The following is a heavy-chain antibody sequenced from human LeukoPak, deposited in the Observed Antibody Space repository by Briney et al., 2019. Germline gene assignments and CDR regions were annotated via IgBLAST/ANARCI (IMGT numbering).Heavy chain of an antibody. Sequence: PGGSLRLSCAGSGIRFSDYSMSWVRQAPGKGLEGVANIKQDGSDKYYVDSVKGRFTISRDNAKNSLYLQMNSLRAEDTAVYYCARDKSVGASLFDYWGQGTLVTVSS. J-gene: IGHJ4*02. CDR1: GIRFSDYS. CDR3: ARDKSVGASLFDY. CDR2: IKQDGSDK. V-gene: IGHV3-7*01. D-gene: IGHD1-26*01.